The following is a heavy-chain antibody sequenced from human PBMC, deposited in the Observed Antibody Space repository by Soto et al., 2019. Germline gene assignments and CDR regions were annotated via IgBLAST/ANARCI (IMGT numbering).Heavy chain of an antibody. V-gene: IGHV3-48*02. CDR3: ASFPLYYYYGMDV. CDR2: ISSSSSTI. CDR1: GFTFSSYS. Sequence: LRLSCAASGFTFSSYSMNWVRQAPGKGLEWVSYISSSSSTIYYADSVKGRFTISRDNAKNSLYLQMNSLRDEDTAVYYCASFPLYYYYGMDVWGQGTTVTVSS. J-gene: IGHJ6*02.